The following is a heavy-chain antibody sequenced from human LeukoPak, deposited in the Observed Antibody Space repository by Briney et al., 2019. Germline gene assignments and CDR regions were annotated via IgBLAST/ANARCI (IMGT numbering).Heavy chain of an antibody. CDR1: GFTFSNYA. D-gene: IGHD6-13*01. V-gene: IGHV3-30-3*01. J-gene: IGHJ4*02. CDR3: ARGISAGASLPFDY. Sequence: HPGGSLRLSCAASGFTFSNYAMDWVRQAPGKGQEWVAVISYDGSDKYYADSVKGRFTISRDNSKNTVYLQMNSLRAEDTALYYCARGISAGASLPFDYWGQGTLVTVSS. CDR2: ISYDGSDK.